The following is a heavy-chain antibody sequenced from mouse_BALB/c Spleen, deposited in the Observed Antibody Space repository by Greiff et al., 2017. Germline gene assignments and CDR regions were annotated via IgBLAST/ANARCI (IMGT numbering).Heavy chain of an antibody. Sequence: LVKTGASVKISCKASGYSFTGYYMHWVKQSHGKSLEWIGYISCYNGATSYNQKFKGKATFTVDTSSSTAYMQFNSLTSEDSAVYYCTRDYSTATVVATWYFDVWGAGTTVTVSS. CDR2: ISCYNGAT. J-gene: IGHJ1*01. CDR1: GYSFTGYY. CDR3: TRDYSTATVVATWYFDV. V-gene: IGHV1S34*01. D-gene: IGHD1-1*01.